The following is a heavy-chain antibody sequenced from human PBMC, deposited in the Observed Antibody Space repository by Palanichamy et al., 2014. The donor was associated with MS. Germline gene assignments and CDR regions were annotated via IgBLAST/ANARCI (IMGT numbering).Heavy chain of an antibody. J-gene: IGHJ2*01. D-gene: IGHD1-14*01. Sequence: QVQLQESGPGLVKPSETLSLTCTVSGGSISSYYWNWIRQPPGKGLEWIGYIYYSGSTNYNPSLKSRVTISVDTSKNQFSLKLSSVTAADTAVYYCAVRPPGSLYFDLWGRGTLVTVSS. CDR2: IYYSGST. V-gene: IGHV4-59*08. CDR1: GGSISSYY. CDR3: AVRPPGSLYFDL.